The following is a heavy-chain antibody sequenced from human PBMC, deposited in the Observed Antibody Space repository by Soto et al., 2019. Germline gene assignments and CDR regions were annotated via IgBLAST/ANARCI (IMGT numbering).Heavy chain of an antibody. D-gene: IGHD6-19*01. V-gene: IGHV1-69*18. Sequence: QVQLVQSGAEVKKPGSSVKVSCKASGATFSGYAINWVRQAPGQGLEWLGRIVPIFETLNYAERFQGRVAITADEATTTVYMELTNLTHEDTAVYYCVVMGHVAVSNPRSFDYWGQGTQVTVSS. CDR1: GATFSGYA. J-gene: IGHJ4*02. CDR2: IVPIFETL. CDR3: VVMGHVAVSNPRSFDY.